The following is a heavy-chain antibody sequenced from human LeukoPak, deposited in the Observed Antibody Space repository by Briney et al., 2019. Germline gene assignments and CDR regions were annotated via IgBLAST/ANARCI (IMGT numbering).Heavy chain of an antibody. CDR2: INPDGDER. Sequence: GGSLRLSCAASKFSFSSYWMTWVRQAPGKGLEWVANINPDGDERYYVDSLKGRFTISRDNAKNSLYLQMNSLRAEDTAVYYCARNYDFWSGSYYYYYYMDVWGKGTTVTVSS. CDR1: KFSFSSYW. CDR3: ARNYDFWSGSYYYYYYMDV. V-gene: IGHV3-7*01. J-gene: IGHJ6*03. D-gene: IGHD3-3*01.